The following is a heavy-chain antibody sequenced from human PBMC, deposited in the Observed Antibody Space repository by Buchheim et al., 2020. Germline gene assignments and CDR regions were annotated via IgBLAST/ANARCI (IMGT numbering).Heavy chain of an antibody. Sequence: EVQLVESGGGLVQPGGSLRLSCAASGFTFSSYSTNWVRQAPGKGLEWVSYISSSSSTIYYADSVKGRFTISRDNAKHSLYLQMNSLRAEDTAVYYCARAFGGGGSYHAMYMDVWGKGTT. D-gene: IGHD1-26*01. V-gene: IGHV3-48*01. J-gene: IGHJ6*03. CDR2: ISSSSSTI. CDR3: ARAFGGGGSYHAMYMDV. CDR1: GFTFSSYS.